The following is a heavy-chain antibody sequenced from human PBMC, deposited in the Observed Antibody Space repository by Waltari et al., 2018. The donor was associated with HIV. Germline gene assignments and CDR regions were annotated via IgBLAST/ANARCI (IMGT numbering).Heavy chain of an antibody. D-gene: IGHD3-22*01. J-gene: IGHJ4*02. CDR2: IRRYGSRI. Sequence: EVEVVESGGRLAQPGGSLRISCMVSGFTVRSYSMNWVRQAPGKGLEGVSYIRRYGSRIHYGDSVRGRFTTSRDNARNSVFLQMNSLRADDTAVYYCVRPLYDSSGSLSSGEYWGQGTLVTVSS. CDR3: VRPLYDSSGSLSSGEY. V-gene: IGHV3-48*04. CDR1: GFTVRSYS.